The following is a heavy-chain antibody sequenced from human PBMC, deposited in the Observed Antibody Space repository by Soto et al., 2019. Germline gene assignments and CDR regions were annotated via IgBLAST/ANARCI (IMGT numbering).Heavy chain of an antibody. CDR2: INAGNGNT. CDR1: GYTFTGYA. D-gene: IGHD6-19*01. Sequence: QVQLVQSGAEEKKPGASVKVSCKASGYTFTGYAMHWVRQAPGQRLEWMGWINAGNGNTTYSQKFQGRVTSTRDTSASTTYMELSSLRSEDTAVYYCARAVAVPADFDYWGQGTLVTVSS. CDR3: ARAVAVPADFDY. J-gene: IGHJ4*02. V-gene: IGHV1-3*05.